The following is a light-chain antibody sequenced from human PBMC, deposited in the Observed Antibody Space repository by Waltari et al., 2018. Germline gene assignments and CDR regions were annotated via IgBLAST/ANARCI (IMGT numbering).Light chain of an antibody. Sequence: DIQLTQSPSFLSASLVDRVTITCRASQDISTSLTWYQQKPGKAPDLLIYGASSLQSWVPSRFSGSGSGTEFTLTISSLQPEDFATYSCQQVKSFPLTFGPGTKVDIK. CDR2: GAS. J-gene: IGKJ3*01. CDR3: QQVKSFPLT. V-gene: IGKV1-9*01. CDR1: QDISTS.